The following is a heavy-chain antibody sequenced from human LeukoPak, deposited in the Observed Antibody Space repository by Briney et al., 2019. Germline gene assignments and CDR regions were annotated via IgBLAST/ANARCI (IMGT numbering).Heavy chain of an antibody. J-gene: IGHJ1*01. V-gene: IGHV3-48*04. CDR2: ITISSNTI. CDR1: GFTLDSYT. Sequence: GGSLRLSCTASGFTLDSYTMNWVRQAPGKGLEWISYITISSNTIYYADSVRGRFTISRDNAKNSLYLQMNSLRAEDTAVYYCAKGPTYYYDSSAYFQHWGQGTLVTVSS. D-gene: IGHD3-22*01. CDR3: AKGPTYYYDSSAYFQH.